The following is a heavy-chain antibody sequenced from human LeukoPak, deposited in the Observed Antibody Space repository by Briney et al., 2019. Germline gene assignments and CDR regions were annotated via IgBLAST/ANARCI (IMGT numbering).Heavy chain of an antibody. CDR1: GFTFSSYA. V-gene: IGHV3-30*03. Sequence: GGSLRLSCAASGFTFSSYALSWVRQAPGKGLEWVAVISYDGSNKYYADSVKGLFTISRDNSKNTLYLQMNSLRGEDTAVYYCASEGIAAAADIWGQGTMVTVSS. CDR2: ISYDGSNK. D-gene: IGHD6-13*01. CDR3: ASEGIAAAADI. J-gene: IGHJ3*02.